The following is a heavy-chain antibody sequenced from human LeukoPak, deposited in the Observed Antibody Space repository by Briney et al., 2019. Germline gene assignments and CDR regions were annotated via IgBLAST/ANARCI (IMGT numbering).Heavy chain of an antibody. CDR2: ISSSGSYI. CDR1: GFTFGSYS. Sequence: PGGSLRLSCAASGFTFGSYSMNWVRQAPGKGLEWVSSISSSGSYIYYADSVKGRFTISRDNAKNSLYLQMNSLRAEDTAVYYCARDHDYYGSGASPWGQGTLVTVSS. V-gene: IGHV3-21*01. CDR3: ARDHDYYGSGASP. J-gene: IGHJ5*02. D-gene: IGHD3-10*01.